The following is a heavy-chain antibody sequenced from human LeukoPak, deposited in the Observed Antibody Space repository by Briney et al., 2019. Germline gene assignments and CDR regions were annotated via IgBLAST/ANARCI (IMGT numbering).Heavy chain of an antibody. J-gene: IGHJ3*01. Sequence: PGGSLRLSCVASGFTFHKFAMTWVRQAPGKGLEWVSTITGSGGDTYIADSVKGRFFISRDNSKNTLSVQMNSLRADDAAVYHCAKGDNFGRVADSFDSWGQGTMVTVSS. V-gene: IGHV3-23*01. D-gene: IGHD1-1*01. CDR3: AKGDNFGRVADSFDS. CDR1: GFTFHKFA. CDR2: ITGSGGDT.